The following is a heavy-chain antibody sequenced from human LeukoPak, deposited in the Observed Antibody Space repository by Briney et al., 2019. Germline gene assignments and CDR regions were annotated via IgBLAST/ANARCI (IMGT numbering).Heavy chain of an antibody. CDR3: ARGPYYDFWSGYLGSDNWFDP. Sequence: ASVKVSCKASGYTFTGYYMHCVRQAPGQGLEWMGWINPNSGGTNYAQKFQGRVTMTRDTSISTAYMELSRLRSDDTAVYYCARGPYYDFWSGYLGSDNWFDPWGQGTLVTVSS. V-gene: IGHV1-2*02. CDR2: INPNSGGT. CDR1: GYTFTGYY. D-gene: IGHD3-3*01. J-gene: IGHJ5*02.